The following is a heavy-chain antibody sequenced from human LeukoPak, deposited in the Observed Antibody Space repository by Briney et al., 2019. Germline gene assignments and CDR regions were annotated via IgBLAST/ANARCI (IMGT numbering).Heavy chain of an antibody. J-gene: IGHJ5*02. D-gene: IGHD5-18*01. CDR3: ARDLGYPSSWFDT. CDR2: VNPNSGGT. CDR1: GYTFTGYY. V-gene: IGHV1-2*02. Sequence: ASVKVSCKASGYTFTGYYMHWVRQAPGQGLEWMGWVNPNSGGTNYAQKFQGRVTMTRDTSISTAYMELSRLRSDDTAVYYCARDLGYPSSWFDTWGQGTLVTVSS.